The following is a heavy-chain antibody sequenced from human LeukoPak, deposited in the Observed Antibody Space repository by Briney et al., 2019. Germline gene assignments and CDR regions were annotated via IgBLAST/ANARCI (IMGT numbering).Heavy chain of an antibody. CDR3: ARVAPDCSSTSCPTDY. CDR1: GFTFSDHC. V-gene: IGHV3-72*01. Sequence: GGSLRLSCAASGFTFSDHCMDWVRQTPGKGLEWVGRTRNKANSYTTEYAASVKGRFTISRDDSKNSLYLQMNSLKTEDTAVYYCARVAPDCSSTSCPTDYWGQGTLVTVSS. D-gene: IGHD2-2*01. J-gene: IGHJ4*02. CDR2: TRNKANSYTT.